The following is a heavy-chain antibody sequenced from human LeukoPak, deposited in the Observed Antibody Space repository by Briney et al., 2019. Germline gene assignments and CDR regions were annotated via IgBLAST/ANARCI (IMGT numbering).Heavy chain of an antibody. V-gene: IGHV4-39*07. CDR1: GASVSSTTYY. J-gene: IGHJ3*02. CDR2: IYYSGST. CDR3: ARGVRGGYSSSWYPDEI. Sequence: SETLSLACTVSGASVSSTTYYWVWIRQPPGRGLDWIGSIYYSGSTYYNPSLKSRVTISVGTSKNQFSLKLSSVTAADTAVYYCARGVRGGYSSSWYPDEIWGQGTMVTVSS. D-gene: IGHD6-13*01.